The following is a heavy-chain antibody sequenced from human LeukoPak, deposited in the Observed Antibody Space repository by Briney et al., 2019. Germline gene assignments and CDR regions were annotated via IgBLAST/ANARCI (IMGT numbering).Heavy chain of an antibody. Sequence: SETLSLTCTVSGASITNYYWNWIRHPPAKGLEWIGFIYKTGSTNYNPSLRSRVSISLDTSKSQFSLKLDSVTAADTAVYYCSRKDNGLGDVNWFDPWSQGTLVTVSS. CDR2: IYKTGST. D-gene: IGHD2-8*01. J-gene: IGHJ5*02. CDR1: GASITNYY. CDR3: SRKDNGLGDVNWFDP. V-gene: IGHV4-59*01.